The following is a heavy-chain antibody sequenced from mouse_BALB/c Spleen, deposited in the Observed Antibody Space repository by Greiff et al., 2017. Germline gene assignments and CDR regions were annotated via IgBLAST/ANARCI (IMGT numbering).Heavy chain of an antibody. V-gene: IGHV5-6-5*01. J-gene: IGHJ2*01. D-gene: IGHD1-1*01. CDR1: GFTFSSYA. Sequence: EVHLVESGGGLVKPGGSLKLSCAASGFTFSSYAMSWVRQTPEKRLEWVASISSGGSTYYPDSVKGRFTISRDNARNILYLQMSSLRSEDTAMYYCARGDYYGSSSYYFDYWGQGTTLTVSS. CDR2: ISSGGST. CDR3: ARGDYYGSSSYYFDY.